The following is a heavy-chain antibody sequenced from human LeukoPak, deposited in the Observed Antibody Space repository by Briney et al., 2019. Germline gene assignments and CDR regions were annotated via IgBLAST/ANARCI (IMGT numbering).Heavy chain of an antibody. Sequence: SVKVSRKASGGTFSSYTISWVRQAPGQGLEWMGRIIPILGIANYAQKFQGRVTITADKSTSTAYMELSSLRSEDTAVYYCARAAYYDFWSGKGVGYYYYYMDVWGKGTTVTVSS. CDR1: GGTFSSYT. J-gene: IGHJ6*03. D-gene: IGHD3-3*01. V-gene: IGHV1-69*02. CDR2: IIPILGIA. CDR3: ARAAYYDFWSGKGVGYYYYYMDV.